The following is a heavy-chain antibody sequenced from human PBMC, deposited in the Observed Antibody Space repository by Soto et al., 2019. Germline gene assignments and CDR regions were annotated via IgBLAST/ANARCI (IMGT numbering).Heavy chain of an antibody. D-gene: IGHD6-6*01. CDR3: ARDRGRSSGHGMDV. Sequence: QVQLVESGGGVVQPGRSLRLSCAASGFTFSSYGLHWVRQAPGRGLEWVAVIWYDGSSQYYADSVKGRFTISRDNSKNTLYLQMNSLRGEDTAVYYCARDRGRSSGHGMDVWGPGTTVTVS. V-gene: IGHV3-33*01. CDR2: IWYDGSSQ. CDR1: GFTFSSYG. J-gene: IGHJ6*02.